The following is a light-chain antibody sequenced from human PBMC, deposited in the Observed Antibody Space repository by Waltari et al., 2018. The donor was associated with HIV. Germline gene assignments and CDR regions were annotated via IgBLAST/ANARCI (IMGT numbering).Light chain of an antibody. J-gene: IGLJ3*02. V-gene: IGLV2-14*01. CDR3: SSYINTDTLV. CDR1: SSDIGLSNL. CDR2: GVG. Sequence: QSALTQPASVSGSLGQSITISCKGTSSDIGLSNLVSWYQHHPGKSPQLVIHGVGTRPSGVSDRFSGSKSGNTASLTISTLQAEDEADYYCSSYINTDTLVFGGGTKLTVL.